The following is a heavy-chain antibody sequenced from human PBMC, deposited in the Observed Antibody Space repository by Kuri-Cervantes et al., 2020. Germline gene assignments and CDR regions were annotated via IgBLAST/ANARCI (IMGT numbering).Heavy chain of an antibody. Sequence: GESLKISCAASGFTFSSYNMNWVRQAPGKGLEWVSSISSASTYYIYYADSVRGRFTISRGNAKNSLYLQMNSLRAEDTAVYYCAERGGMDVWGQGTTVTVSS. CDR3: AERGGMDV. V-gene: IGHV3-21*01. CDR2: ISSASTYYI. CDR1: GFTFSSYN. J-gene: IGHJ6*02. D-gene: IGHD3-16*01.